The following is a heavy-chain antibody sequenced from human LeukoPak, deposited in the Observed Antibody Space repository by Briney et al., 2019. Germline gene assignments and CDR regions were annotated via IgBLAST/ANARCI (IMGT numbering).Heavy chain of an antibody. D-gene: IGHD3-10*01. J-gene: IGHJ3*02. V-gene: IGHV5-51*01. CDR2: IYPGDSDT. CDR1: GYSFTNYW. Sequence: GESLKISCKGSGYSFTNYWIGWVRQMPGKGLEWMGIIYPGDSDTRYSPSFQGQVTISADKSISTAYLQWSSLKASDTAMYYCASQVGPRALLDAFDIWGQGTMVTVSS. CDR3: ASQVGPRALLDAFDI.